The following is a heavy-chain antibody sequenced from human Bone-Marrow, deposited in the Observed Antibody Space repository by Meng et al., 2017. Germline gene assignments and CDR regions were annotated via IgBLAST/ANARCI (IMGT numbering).Heavy chain of an antibody. D-gene: IGHD3-22*01. CDR1: GYNFPDYY. Sequence: SVKVSCKPSGYNFPDYYIHWVRRAPGQGLEWMGRINPIFGTANYAQKFQGRVTITADESTSTAYMELSSLRSEDTAVYYCARVGGYYDSSGDPNWFDPWGQGTLVTVSS. CDR3: ARVGGYYDSSGDPNWFDP. V-gene: IGHV1-69*13. J-gene: IGHJ5*02. CDR2: INPIFGTA.